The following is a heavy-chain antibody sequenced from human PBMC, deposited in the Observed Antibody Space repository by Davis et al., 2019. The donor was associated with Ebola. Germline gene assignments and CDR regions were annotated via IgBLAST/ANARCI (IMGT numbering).Heavy chain of an antibody. CDR2: ISSNSRDI. V-gene: IGHV3-21*01. CDR3: AGFFDY. Sequence: GESLKISCAASGFTFYRYEMNWVRQAPGKGLEWVASISSNSRDIYYADSVKGRFTISRDNSKKSLYLQMNGLRAEDTAVYYCAGFFDYWGQGTLVTVSS. J-gene: IGHJ4*02. CDR1: GFTFYRYE.